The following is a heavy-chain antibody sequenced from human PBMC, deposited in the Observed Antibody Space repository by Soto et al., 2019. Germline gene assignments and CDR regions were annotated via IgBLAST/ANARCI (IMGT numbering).Heavy chain of an antibody. CDR2: INHSGST. CDR3: ARGEVGYCSGGSCFYYYYGMDV. D-gene: IGHD2-15*01. CDR1: GGSFSGYY. Sequence: QVQLQQWGAGLLKPSETLSLTCAVYGGSFSGYYWSWIRQPPGKGLEWIGEINHSGSTNYNPSLKSRVTISVDTSKNQFSLKLSSVTAADTAVYYCARGEVGYCSGGSCFYYYYGMDVWGQGTTVTVSS. V-gene: IGHV4-34*01. J-gene: IGHJ6*02.